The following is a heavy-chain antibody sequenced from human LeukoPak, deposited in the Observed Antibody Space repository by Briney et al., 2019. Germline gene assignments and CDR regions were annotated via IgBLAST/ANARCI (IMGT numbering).Heavy chain of an antibody. D-gene: IGHD3-10*01. V-gene: IGHV3-11*06. CDR3: ARAFQGSYNGSGSQINWFDP. CDR1: GFTFSDYY. CDR2: ISSSTSYT. Sequence: GGSLRLSCTVSGFTFSDYYMIWIRQAPGKGLEWVSYISSSTSYTNYADSVKGRFTISRDNAKKLLYLQMNSLRAEDTALYYCARAFQGSYNGSGSQINWFDPWGQGTLVTVSS. J-gene: IGHJ5*02.